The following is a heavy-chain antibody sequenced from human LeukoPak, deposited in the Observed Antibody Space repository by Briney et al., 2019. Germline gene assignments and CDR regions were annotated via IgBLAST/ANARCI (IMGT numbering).Heavy chain of an antibody. D-gene: IGHD3-10*01. Sequence: GESLKISCKGSGYSFTSYWIGCVRQMPGKGLEWMGIIYPGDSDTRYSPSFQGQVTISDDKSISTAYLQWSSLKASDTAMYYCARGGSTMVTPYYFDYWGQGTLVTVSS. CDR2: IYPGDSDT. CDR3: ARGGSTMVTPYYFDY. V-gene: IGHV5-51*01. J-gene: IGHJ4*02. CDR1: GYSFTSYW.